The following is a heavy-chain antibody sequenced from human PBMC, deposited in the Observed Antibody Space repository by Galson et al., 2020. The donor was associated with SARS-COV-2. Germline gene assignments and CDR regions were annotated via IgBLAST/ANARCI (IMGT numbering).Heavy chain of an antibody. CDR1: GFIFSNYA. V-gene: IGHV3-23*01. Sequence: GGSLRLSCEVSGFIFSNYAMSWVRQAPGKGLEWVSCIGATTGTTYYAESVKGRFTISRDNSGNALYLQMNSLRAEDTALYYCAKFGRNTWNYIVSLDYWGQGTLVTVSS. CDR2: IGATTGTT. J-gene: IGHJ4*02. D-gene: IGHD1-7*01. CDR3: AKFGRNTWNYIVSLDY.